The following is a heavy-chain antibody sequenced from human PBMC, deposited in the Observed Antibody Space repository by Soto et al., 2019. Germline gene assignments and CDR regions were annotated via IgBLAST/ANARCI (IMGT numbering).Heavy chain of an antibody. Sequence: PSETLSLTCTVSGGSFSSGDYYWSWIRQPPGKCLEWIGYIYYSGNTKYNPSLKSRVTISVDTSKNQFSLRLTSVTAADTAVYYCAKQGGKYGIRSFDPWGQGTLVTVSS. D-gene: IGHD1-1*01. CDR1: GGSFSSGDYY. CDR2: IYYSGNT. V-gene: IGHV4-61*08. J-gene: IGHJ5*02. CDR3: AKQGGKYGIRSFDP.